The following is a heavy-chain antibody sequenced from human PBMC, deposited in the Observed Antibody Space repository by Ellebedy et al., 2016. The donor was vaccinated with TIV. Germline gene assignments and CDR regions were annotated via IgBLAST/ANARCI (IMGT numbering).Heavy chain of an antibody. CDR3: ARDLRYFGHDS. V-gene: IGHV3-7*01. CDR2: INQDGSKK. J-gene: IGHJ5*01. Sequence: GESLKISXAASGFTFSSSWMSWLRQAPGKGLEWVANINQDGSKKDYVESVKGRFTISRDNAKNSLYLQMNSLRAEDTAVYYCARDLRYFGHDSWGQGTLVTVSS. D-gene: IGHD3-9*01. CDR1: GFTFSSSW.